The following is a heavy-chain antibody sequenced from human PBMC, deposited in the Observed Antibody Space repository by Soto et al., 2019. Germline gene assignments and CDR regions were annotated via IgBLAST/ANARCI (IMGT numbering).Heavy chain of an antibody. Sequence: EVQLVESGGGLVQPGGSLRLSCAASGFTFSNYWMHWVRQAPGKGPVWVSRINTDGSTTNYADSVKGRSTSSRDNAKNTLYLQTNTLGAEDTAVYYCARDLGGYASHWGQGTLVTVSS. V-gene: IGHV3-74*01. CDR1: GFTFSNYW. CDR3: ARDLGGYASH. CDR2: INTDGSTT. D-gene: IGHD3-16*01. J-gene: IGHJ4*02.